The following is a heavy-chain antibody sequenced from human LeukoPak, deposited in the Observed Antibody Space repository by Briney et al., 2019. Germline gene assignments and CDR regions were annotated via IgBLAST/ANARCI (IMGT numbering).Heavy chain of an antibody. Sequence: GGSLRLSCAASGFTFSSYWMSWVRQAPWKGLEWVANIKQDGSEKYYVDSVKGRFTISRDNAKNSLYLQMNSLRAEDTAVYYCARVVGYYGSGSAYYFDYWGQGTLVTVSS. CDR2: IKQDGSEK. J-gene: IGHJ4*02. D-gene: IGHD3-10*01. CDR1: GFTFSSYW. V-gene: IGHV3-7*01. CDR3: ARVVGYYGSGSAYYFDY.